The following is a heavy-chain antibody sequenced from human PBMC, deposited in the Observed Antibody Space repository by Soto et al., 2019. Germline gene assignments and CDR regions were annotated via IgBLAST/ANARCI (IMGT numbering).Heavy chain of an antibody. D-gene: IGHD4-17*01. CDR3: ARVTTVVTPFYDFDY. CDR1: GYTFTSYG. V-gene: IGHV1-18*01. J-gene: IGHJ4*02. CDR2: ISAYNGNT. Sequence: QVQLVQSGAEVKKPGASVKVSCKASGYTFTSYGISWVRQAPGQGLEWMGWISAYNGNTNYAQKLQGRVTMTTDTSTRTAYMELRSLRSDDTAVYYCARVTTVVTPFYDFDYWGQGTLVTVSS.